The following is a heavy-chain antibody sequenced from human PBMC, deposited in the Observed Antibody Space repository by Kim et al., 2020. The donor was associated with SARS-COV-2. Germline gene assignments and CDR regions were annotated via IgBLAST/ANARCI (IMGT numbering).Heavy chain of an antibody. CDR1: GYTFKSYP. CDR2: VNAANDET. J-gene: IGHJ4*02. D-gene: IGHD4-4*01. Sequence: ASVKVSCKAYGYTFKSYPIHWLRQAPGQRPEWMGWVNAANDETQYSQKFQGRVTITRDTSANTAHMELRRLTTKDTAIYYCARDMDPTVYDYWGQGTLVT. CDR3: ARDMDPTVYDY. V-gene: IGHV1-3*01.